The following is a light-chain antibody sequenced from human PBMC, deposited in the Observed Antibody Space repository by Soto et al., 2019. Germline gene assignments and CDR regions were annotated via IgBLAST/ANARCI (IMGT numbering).Light chain of an antibody. CDR3: QQYTYGGT. J-gene: IGKJ1*01. CDR1: QSISSW. Sequence: DIQMTQSPSTLSASVGDRVTITCRASQSISSWLAWYQQKPGKAPKLLIYKASSLESGVPSRFSGSGSGTEFTLTISSLQPDDFATYYCQQYTYGGTFGKGTKVEIK. CDR2: KAS. V-gene: IGKV1-5*03.